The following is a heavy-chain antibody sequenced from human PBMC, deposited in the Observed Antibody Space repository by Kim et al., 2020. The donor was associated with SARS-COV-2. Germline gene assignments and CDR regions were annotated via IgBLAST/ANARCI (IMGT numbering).Heavy chain of an antibody. Sequence: TSYAQKFQGRVTMTRETSTSTVYMELSSLRSEDTAVYYCARDREDGSGPYWGQGTLVTVSS. D-gene: IGHD3-10*01. V-gene: IGHV1-46*01. J-gene: IGHJ4*02. CDR2: T. CDR3: ARDREDGSGPY.